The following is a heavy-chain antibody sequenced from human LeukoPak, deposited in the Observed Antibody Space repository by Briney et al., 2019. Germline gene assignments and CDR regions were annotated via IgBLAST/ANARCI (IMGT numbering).Heavy chain of an antibody. V-gene: IGHV4-59*01. CDR1: GGSISVYS. CDR3: TSYPEPPRCYAY. J-gene: IGHJ4*02. CDR2: IYYSTTT. D-gene: IGHD2-2*01. Sequence: TSETLSLTRTVSGGSISVYSWSWIRQPPGKGLEWIGYIYYSTTTNDKSSIRSLVTISVDTSNNHYSLMLTSVTEADTAVYYCTSYPEPPRCYAYWGQGNLVTVSS.